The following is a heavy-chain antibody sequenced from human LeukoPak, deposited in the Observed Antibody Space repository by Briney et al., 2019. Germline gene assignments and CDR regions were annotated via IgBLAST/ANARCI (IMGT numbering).Heavy chain of an antibody. D-gene: IGHD3-22*01. CDR2: FDPEDGET. J-gene: IGHJ1*01. CDR1: RYTLTELS. Sequence: ASVKVSYKVSRYTLTELSMHWVRQAPGKGLEWLGGFDPEDGETIYAQKFQGRVSMTEDTSTDTAYMELSSLRSEDTAVYYCATMGEYYYDSSGYYHWGQGTLVTVSS. V-gene: IGHV1-24*01. CDR3: ATMGEYYYDSSGYYH.